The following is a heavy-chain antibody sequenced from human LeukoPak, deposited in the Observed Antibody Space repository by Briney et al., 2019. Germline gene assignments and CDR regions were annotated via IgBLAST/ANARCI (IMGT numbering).Heavy chain of an antibody. Sequence: EASVKVSCKASGYTFTSYGISWVRQAPGQGLEWMGWISAYNGNTNYAQKLQGRVTMTIDTSTSTAYMELRSLRSDDTAVYYCARGGYDFWSGTLDYWGQGTLVTVSS. D-gene: IGHD3-3*01. CDR3: ARGGYDFWSGTLDY. CDR2: ISAYNGNT. V-gene: IGHV1-18*01. J-gene: IGHJ4*02. CDR1: GYTFTSYG.